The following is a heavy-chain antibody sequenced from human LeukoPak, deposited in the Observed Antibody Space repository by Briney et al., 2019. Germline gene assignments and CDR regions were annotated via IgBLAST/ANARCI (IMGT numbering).Heavy chain of an antibody. J-gene: IGHJ5*02. V-gene: IGHV1-18*01. CDR1: GYTFTSYG. CDR3: AREPTGEYDFWSGYYSYWFDP. D-gene: IGHD3-3*01. Sequence: PLASVNVSCKASGYTFTSYGISWVRQAPGQGLEWMGWISAYNGNTNYAQKLQGRVTMTTDTSTSTAYMELRSLRSDDTAVYYCAREPTGEYDFWSGYYSYWFDPWGQGTLVTVSS. CDR2: ISAYNGNT.